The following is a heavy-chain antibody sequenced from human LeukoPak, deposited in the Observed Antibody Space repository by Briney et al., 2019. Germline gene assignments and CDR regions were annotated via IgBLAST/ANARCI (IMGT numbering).Heavy chain of an antibody. J-gene: IGHJ4*02. Sequence: SQTLSLTCTVSGGSISRGSYYGRWVRQPAGRGLGWIGRIYTSGSTNYNPALKSRVTISVDTSKNQFSLKLSSVTAADTAVYYCAREPYYDSSGYQDYWGQGTLVTVSS. CDR3: AREPYYDSSGYQDY. D-gene: IGHD3-22*01. CDR1: GGSISRGSYY. CDR2: IYTSGST. V-gene: IGHV4-61*02.